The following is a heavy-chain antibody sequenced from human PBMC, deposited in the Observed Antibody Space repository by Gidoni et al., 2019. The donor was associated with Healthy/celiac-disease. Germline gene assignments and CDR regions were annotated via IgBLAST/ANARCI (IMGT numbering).Heavy chain of an antibody. D-gene: IGHD5-18*01. V-gene: IGHV4-30-2*01. J-gene: IGHJ3*02. CDR2: IYHSGST. CDR3: ARGGVRGYSYGANAFDI. CDR1: GGSISRGGYS. Sequence: QLQLQESGSGLVKPSQTLSLTCAVSGGSISRGGYSWSWIRQPPGKGLEWIGYIYHSGSTYYNPSLKSRVTISVDRSKNQFSLKLSSVTAADTAVYYCARGGVRGYSYGANAFDIWGQGTMVTVSS.